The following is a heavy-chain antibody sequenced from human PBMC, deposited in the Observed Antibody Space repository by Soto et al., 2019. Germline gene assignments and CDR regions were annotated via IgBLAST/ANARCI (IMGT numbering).Heavy chain of an antibody. CDR2: IIPIFGTA. CDR3: ARSAAVVVTAGYFDY. J-gene: IGHJ4*02. V-gene: IGHV1-69*13. CDR1: GGTFSSYA. Sequence: SVKVSCKASGGTFSSYAISWVRQAPGQGLEWMGWIIPIFGTANYAQKFQGRVTITADESTSTAYMELSSLRSEDTAVYYCARSAAVVVTAGYFDYWGQGTLVTVSS. D-gene: IGHD2-21*02.